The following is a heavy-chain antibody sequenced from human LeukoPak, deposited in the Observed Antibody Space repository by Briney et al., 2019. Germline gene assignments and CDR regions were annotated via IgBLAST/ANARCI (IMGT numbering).Heavy chain of an antibody. CDR1: GFTFSSYA. D-gene: IGHD1-26*01. V-gene: IGHV3-23*01. CDR2: ISGSGGST. J-gene: IGHJ4*02. CDR3: AKSTPYLVGATLFDY. Sequence: PGESLRLSCAASGFTFSSYAMSWVRQAPGKGLEWVSAISGSGGSTYYADSVKGRFTISRDNSKNTLYLQMSSLRAEDTAVYYCAKSTPYLVGATLFDYWGQGTLVTVSS.